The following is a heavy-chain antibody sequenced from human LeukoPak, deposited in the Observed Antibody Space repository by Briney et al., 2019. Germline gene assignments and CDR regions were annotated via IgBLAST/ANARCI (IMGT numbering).Heavy chain of an antibody. CDR3: ARRYCSGGSCDFDY. J-gene: IGHJ4*03. V-gene: IGHV4-39*07. CDR2: IYYNGST. CDR1: GGSISSSSYY. D-gene: IGHD2-15*01. Sequence: PSETLSLTCTVSGGSISSSSYYWGWIRQPPGKGLEWIGSIYYNGSTYYNPSLKSRVTISVDTSKNQFSLKLSSVTAADTAVYYCARRYCSGGSCDFDYWGQGTMVTVSS.